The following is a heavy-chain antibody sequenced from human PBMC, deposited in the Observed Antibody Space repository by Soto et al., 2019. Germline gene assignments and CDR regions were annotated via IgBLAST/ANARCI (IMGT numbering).Heavy chain of an antibody. CDR2: IWDDGSNK. CDR1: GFTFSSYG. CDR3: AREVGYYGSGSYLAP. D-gene: IGHD3-10*01. J-gene: IGHJ5*02. V-gene: IGHV3-33*01. Sequence: QVQLEESGGGVVQPGRSLRLSCAASGFTFSSYGMHWVRQAPGKGLDWLAVIWDDGSNKYYADSVKGRFTISRDNSKITLYLQMNSLRAEDTAVYYCAREVGYYGSGSYLAPWGQGTLVTVSS.